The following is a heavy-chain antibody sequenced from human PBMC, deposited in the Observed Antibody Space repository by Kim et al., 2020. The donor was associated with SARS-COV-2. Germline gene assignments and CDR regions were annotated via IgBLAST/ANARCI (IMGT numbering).Heavy chain of an antibody. CDR1: GYTFTSYG. Sequence: DSVKVSCKASGYTFTSYGISWVRQAPGQGLEWMGWISAYNGNTNYAQKLQGRVTMTTDTSTSTAYMELRSLRSDDTAVYYCARVGSPIRATKATVRGLLSNWFDTWGQGSLVTVSS. CDR2: ISAYNGNT. V-gene: IGHV1-18*01. D-gene: IGHD4-17*01. CDR3: ARVGSPIRATKATVRGLLSNWFDT. J-gene: IGHJ5*02.